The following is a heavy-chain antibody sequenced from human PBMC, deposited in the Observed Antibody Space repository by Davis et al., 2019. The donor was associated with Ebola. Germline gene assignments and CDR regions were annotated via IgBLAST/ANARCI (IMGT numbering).Heavy chain of an antibody. Sequence: MPGGSLRLSCAVYGGSFSDYYWSWIRQPPGKRLEWIGEINHSGSTNYNPSLKSRVTISVDTSKNQFSLKLSSVTAADTAVYYCARGFGGQQTYDSWGQGTLVTVSS. V-gene: IGHV4-34*01. CDR2: INHSGST. D-gene: IGHD6-13*01. CDR3: ARGFGGQQTYDS. CDR1: GGSFSDYY. J-gene: IGHJ4*02.